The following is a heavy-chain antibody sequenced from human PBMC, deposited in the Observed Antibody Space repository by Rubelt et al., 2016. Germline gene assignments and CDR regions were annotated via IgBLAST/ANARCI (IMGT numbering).Heavy chain of an antibody. CDR3: ARANRGYTYGYYFDY. J-gene: IGHJ4*02. Sequence: VQLVESGGGVVQPGRSLRLSCAASGFTFFTYNMNWVRQAPGKGLEWVSYISSSSSTIYYADSVTGRFTISRDNAKNSLFLQMNSLRAEDTAVYYCARANRGYTYGYYFDYWGQGTLVTVSS. D-gene: IGHD5-18*01. V-gene: IGHV3-48*01. CDR2: ISSSSSTI. CDR1: GFTFFTYN.